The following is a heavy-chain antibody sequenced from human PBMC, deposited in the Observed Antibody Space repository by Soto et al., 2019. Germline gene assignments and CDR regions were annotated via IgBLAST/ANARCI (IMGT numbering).Heavy chain of an antibody. Sequence: QLQLQESGPGLVKPSETLSLTCTVSGGSISSSSYYWGWIRQPPGKGLEWIGSIYYSGSTYYNPSLKGRVTISVDTSKNQFSLKVRSVTAADTAVYYCARQFRRKVKRGYSYGLLDYWGQGTLFTVSS. V-gene: IGHV4-39*01. J-gene: IGHJ4*02. CDR2: IYYSGST. D-gene: IGHD5-18*01. CDR3: ARQFRRKVKRGYSYGLLDY. CDR1: GGSISSSSYY.